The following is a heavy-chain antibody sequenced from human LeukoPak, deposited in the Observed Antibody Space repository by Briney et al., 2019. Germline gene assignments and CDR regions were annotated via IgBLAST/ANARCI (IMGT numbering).Heavy chain of an antibody. V-gene: IGHV3-21*01. CDR1: GFTFSSYS. D-gene: IGHD3-22*01. J-gene: IGHJ4*02. Sequence: PGGSLRLSCAASGFTFSSYSMNWVRQAPGKGLKWVSSISSSSSYIYYADSVKGRFTISRDNAKNSLYLQMNSLRAEDTAVYYCAGPGNYYDSSGYSYWGQGTLVTVSS. CDR3: AGPGNYYDSSGYSY. CDR2: ISSSSSYI.